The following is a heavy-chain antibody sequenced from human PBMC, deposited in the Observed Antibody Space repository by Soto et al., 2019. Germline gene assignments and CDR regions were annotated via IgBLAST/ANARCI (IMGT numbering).Heavy chain of an antibody. D-gene: IGHD3-22*01. J-gene: IGHJ1*01. CDR1: SGSVSSGAYY. V-gene: IGHV4-61*08. CDR3: ARLGYDSSGYSFHH. Sequence: QVQMQDSGPGLVKPSEALSLTCTVSSGSVSSGAYYWTWIRQPPGKGLEWIGYIYYTGSSNYNPSLKSRVTISLDTSKNQFSLKLSSVTAADTAVYYCARLGYDSSGYSFHHWGQGTLVTVSS. CDR2: IYYTGSS.